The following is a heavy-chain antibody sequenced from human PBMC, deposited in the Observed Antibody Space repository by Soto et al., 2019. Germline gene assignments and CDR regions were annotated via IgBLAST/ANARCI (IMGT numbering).Heavy chain of an antibody. D-gene: IGHD5-12*01. CDR3: VRLAMATRRGYAGRDV. CDR1: GYSFTSYW. CDR2: IDPSDSYT. Sequence: EVQLVQSGAEVKKPGESLRISCKGSGYSFTSYWISWVRQMPGKGLEWMGRIDPSDSYTNYSPSFQGHVTISADKSISTAYLQSSSPKASDIAMYHCVRLAMATRRGYAGRDVWRSGTGVSVSS. J-gene: IGHJ6*04. V-gene: IGHV5-10-1*01.